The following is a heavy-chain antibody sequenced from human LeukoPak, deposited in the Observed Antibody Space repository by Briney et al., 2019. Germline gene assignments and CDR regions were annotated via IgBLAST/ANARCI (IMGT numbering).Heavy chain of an antibody. V-gene: IGHV4-61*01. J-gene: IGHJ6*04. CDR3: ARHLGRSGGMDV. Sequence: SETLSLICSVSGGSVSSGSYYWSWIRQPPGKGLEGIGYIYYGGSTNYNPSLKGRVTISVDTSKNQFPLKLSSVTAADTAVYYCARHLGRSGGMDVRGKGTTVTVSS. D-gene: IGHD3-16*01. CDR2: IYYGGST. CDR1: GGSVSSGSYY.